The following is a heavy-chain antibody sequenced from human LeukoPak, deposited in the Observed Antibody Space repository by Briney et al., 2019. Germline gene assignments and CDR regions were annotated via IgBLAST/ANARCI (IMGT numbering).Heavy chain of an antibody. V-gene: IGHV1-69*04. J-gene: IGHJ4*02. CDR1: GGTFSSYA. CDR2: IIPIFGIA. D-gene: IGHD6-19*01. CDR3: AIAGHSSGLFDY. Sequence: ASVKVSCKASGGTFSSYAISWVRQAPGQGLEWMGRIIPIFGIANYAQKFQGRVTITADKSTSTAYMELSSLRSEDTAVYYCAIAGHSSGLFDYWGQGTLVTVSS.